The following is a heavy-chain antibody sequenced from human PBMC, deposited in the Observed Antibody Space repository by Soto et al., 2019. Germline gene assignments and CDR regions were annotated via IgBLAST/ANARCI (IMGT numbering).Heavy chain of an antibody. Sequence: SMTWVRQAPGKGLEWVSSISSSSSYIYYADSVKGRFTISRDNAKNSLYLQMNSLRAEDTAVYYCARDQPGYSYGYGLGYWGQGTLVTVSS. D-gene: IGHD5-18*01. CDR3: ARDQPGYSYGYGLGY. CDR2: ISSSSSYI. V-gene: IGHV3-21*01. J-gene: IGHJ4*02. CDR1: S.